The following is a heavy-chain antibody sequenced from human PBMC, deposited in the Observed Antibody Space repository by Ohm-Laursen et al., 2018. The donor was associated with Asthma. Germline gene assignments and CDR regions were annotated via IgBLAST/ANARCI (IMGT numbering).Heavy chain of an antibody. CDR2: IYSDGST. CDR1: GFTVSNTY. CDR3: ARRDFSGGDPSAAFDI. Sequence: SLRLSCSASGFTVSNTYMSWVRQAPGRGLEWVSIIYSDGSTYYADSVKGRFTISRDSSKNTLYLQMNSLRPEDTAVYYCARRDFSGGDPSAAFDIWGQGTMVTVSS. D-gene: IGHD2-21*02. V-gene: IGHV3-53*05. J-gene: IGHJ3*02.